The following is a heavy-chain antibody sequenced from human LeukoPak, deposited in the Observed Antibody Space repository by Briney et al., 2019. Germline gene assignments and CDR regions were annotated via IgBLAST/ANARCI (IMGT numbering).Heavy chain of an antibody. J-gene: IGHJ4*02. D-gene: IGHD7-27*01. CDR1: GGSFSGYY. V-gene: IGHV4-34*01. Sequence: SETLSLTCAVYGGSFSGYYWSWIRQPPGKGLEWIGEINHSGSTNYNPSLKSRVTISVDTSKNQFSLKLSSVTAADTAVYYCARGRAYGIGANWGSKFDYWGQGTLVTVPS. CDR3: ARGRAYGIGANWGSKFDY. CDR2: INHSGST.